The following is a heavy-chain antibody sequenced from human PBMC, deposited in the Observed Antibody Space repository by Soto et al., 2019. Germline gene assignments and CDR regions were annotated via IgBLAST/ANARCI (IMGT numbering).Heavy chain of an antibody. CDR1: GYTFTSYA. V-gene: IGHV1-3*01. D-gene: IGHD1-26*01. J-gene: IGHJ4*02. Sequence: QVQLVQSGAEVKKPGASVKVSCKASGYTFTSYAMHWVRQAPGQRLVWMGWINAGNGNTKYPQKSKGRVTITSDTSASTAYRDLSSFRSDNTAVYYCARGARIVGAQTDIDYWGQGSIVIVSS. CDR3: ARGARIVGAQTDIDY. CDR2: INAGNGNT.